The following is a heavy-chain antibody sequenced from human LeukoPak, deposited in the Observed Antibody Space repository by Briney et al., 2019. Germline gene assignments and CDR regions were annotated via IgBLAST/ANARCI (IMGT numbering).Heavy chain of an antibody. J-gene: IGHJ4*02. D-gene: IGHD1-1*01. V-gene: IGHV3-7*03. Sequence: GGSLRLSCAASGFTFTTYWLGWVRQPPGKGLEWVANIKQDGTEKYYVDSVKGRFTISRDNAKNSLYLQMNSLRAEDMALYYCAKGTGTGAFDYWGQGTLVTVSS. CDR3: AKGTGTGAFDY. CDR1: GFTFTTYW. CDR2: IKQDGTEK.